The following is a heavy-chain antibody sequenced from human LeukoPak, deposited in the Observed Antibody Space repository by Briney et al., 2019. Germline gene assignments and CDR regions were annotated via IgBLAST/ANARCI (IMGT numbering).Heavy chain of an antibody. J-gene: IGHJ3*02. CDR1: GGTFSSYA. V-gene: IGHV1-46*01. CDR3: ARERGSGYDDAFDI. D-gene: IGHD3-22*01. Sequence: ASVKVSCKASGGTFSSYAISWVRQAPGQGLEWMGIINPSGGSTSYAQKFQGRVTMTRDMSTSTVYMELSSLRSEDTAVYYCARERGSGYDDAFDIWGQGTMVTVSS. CDR2: INPSGGST.